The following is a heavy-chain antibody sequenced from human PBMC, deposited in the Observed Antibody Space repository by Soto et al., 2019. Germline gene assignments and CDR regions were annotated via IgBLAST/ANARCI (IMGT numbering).Heavy chain of an antibody. CDR2: IIPIFGTA. J-gene: IGHJ1*01. CDR1: GGTFSSYA. V-gene: IGHV1-69*13. Sequence: SVKVSCKASGGTFSSYAISWVRQAPGQGLEWMGGIIPIFGTANYAQKFQGRVTITADESTNTAYTELSSLRSEDTAVYYCARDLAYCGGDCYLRAEYFQHWGQGTLVTVSS. CDR3: ARDLAYCGGDCYLRAEYFQH. D-gene: IGHD2-21*02.